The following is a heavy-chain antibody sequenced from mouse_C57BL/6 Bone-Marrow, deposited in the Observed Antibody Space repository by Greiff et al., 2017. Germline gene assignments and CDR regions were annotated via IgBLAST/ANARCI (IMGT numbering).Heavy chain of an antibody. D-gene: IGHD1-1*01. V-gene: IGHV1-50*01. Sequence: VKLQQPGAELVKPGASVKLSCKASGYTFTSYWMQWVKQRPGQGLEWIGEIDPSDSYTNYNQKFKGKATLTVDTSSSTAYMQLSSLTSEDSAVYYCARGGYYGSYFDYWGQGTTLTVSS. CDR3: ARGGYYGSYFDY. CDR1: GYTFTSYW. CDR2: IDPSDSYT. J-gene: IGHJ2*01.